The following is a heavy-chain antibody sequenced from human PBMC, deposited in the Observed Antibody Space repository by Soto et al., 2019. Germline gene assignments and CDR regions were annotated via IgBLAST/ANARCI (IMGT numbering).Heavy chain of an antibody. V-gene: IGHV4-59*01. Sequence: PSETLSLTCTVSGGPISSYYWSWIRQAPGKGLEWIGYLYNSGSTVYNPSLKSRVTISVDTSKNQFSLKLNSVTAADTAVYYCARDLWGYCGTDCYPLDVWGQGTTVTVSS. CDR3: ARDLWGYCGTDCYPLDV. CDR2: LYNSGST. CDR1: GGPISSYY. D-gene: IGHD2-21*02. J-gene: IGHJ6*02.